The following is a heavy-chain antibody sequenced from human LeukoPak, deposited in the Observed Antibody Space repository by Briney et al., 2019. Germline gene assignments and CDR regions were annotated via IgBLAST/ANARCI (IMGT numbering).Heavy chain of an antibody. D-gene: IGHD3-22*01. CDR2: IYYSGST. J-gene: IGHJ4*02. CDR3: AREGRHYYDSSGYYQYFDY. Sequence: PSETLSLTCTVSGGSISSSSYYWGWIRQPPGKGLEWIGSIYYSGSTYYNPSLKSRVTISVDTSKNQFSLKLSSVTAADTAVYYCAREGRHYYDSSGYYQYFDYWGQGTLVTVSS. V-gene: IGHV4-39*07. CDR1: GGSISSSSYY.